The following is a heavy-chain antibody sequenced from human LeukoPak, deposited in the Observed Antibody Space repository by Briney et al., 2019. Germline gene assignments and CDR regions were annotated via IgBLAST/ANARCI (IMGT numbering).Heavy chain of an antibody. V-gene: IGHV3-30*04. CDR2: ISYDGSNK. CDR3: ARVAVSPYGDYFDY. Sequence: GGSLRLSCAASGFTFSSYAMHWVRQAPGKGLEWVEVISYDGSNKYYADSVKGRFTISRDNSKNTLYLQMNSLRAEDTAVYYCARVAVSPYGDYFDYWGQGTLVTVSS. CDR1: GFTFSSYA. D-gene: IGHD4-17*01. J-gene: IGHJ4*02.